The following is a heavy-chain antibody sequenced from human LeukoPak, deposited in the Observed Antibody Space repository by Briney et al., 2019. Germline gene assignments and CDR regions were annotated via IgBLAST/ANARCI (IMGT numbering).Heavy chain of an antibody. Sequence: GASVKVSCKASGYTFTSYGISWVRQAPGQGLEWMGWISAYNGNTNYAQKLQGRVTMTTDTSTSTAYMELRSLRSDDTAVYYCARDGDPPARLYYGGNSHAFDIWGQGTMVTVSS. CDR3: ARDGDPPARLYYGGNSHAFDI. D-gene: IGHD4-23*01. CDR1: GYTFTSYG. V-gene: IGHV1-18*01. J-gene: IGHJ3*02. CDR2: ISAYNGNT.